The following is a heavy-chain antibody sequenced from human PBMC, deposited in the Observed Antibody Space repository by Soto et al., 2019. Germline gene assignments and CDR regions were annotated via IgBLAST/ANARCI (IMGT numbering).Heavy chain of an antibody. CDR1: GGTFSSRA. V-gene: IGHV1-69*01. CDR2: IIPVFGRV. Sequence: QVQLVQSGPEVKKTGTSVKVSCKASGGTFSSRAISWVRQAPGQGLEWMGGIIPVFGRVNYAEKFQDRVTITADESTGTVYRELSSLSSEDTALYYCANSRGGTFLGSHGMDIWGQGTTVSVSS. D-gene: IGHD3-16*01. CDR3: ANSRGGTFLGSHGMDI. J-gene: IGHJ6*02.